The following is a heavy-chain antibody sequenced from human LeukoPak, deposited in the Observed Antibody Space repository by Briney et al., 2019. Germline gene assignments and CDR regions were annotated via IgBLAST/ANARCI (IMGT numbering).Heavy chain of an antibody. CDR2: INPNSGGT. D-gene: IGHD6-13*01. CDR1: GYTFTGYC. J-gene: IGHJ4*02. CDR3: ARAQRKQQPLNY. V-gene: IGHV1-2*02. Sequence: ASVKVSCKASGYTFTGYCMHWVRQAPGQGLEWMGWINPNSGGTNYAQKFQGRVTMTRDTSISTAYMELSRLRSDDTAVYYCARAQRKQQPLNYWGQGTLVTVSS.